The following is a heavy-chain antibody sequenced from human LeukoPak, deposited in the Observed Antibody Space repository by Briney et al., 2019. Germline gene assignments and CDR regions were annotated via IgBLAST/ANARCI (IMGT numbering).Heavy chain of an antibody. CDR2: IYSGGST. Sequence: GGSLRLSCAASGFTVSSNYISWVRQAPGKGLEWVSVIYSGGSTYYADSVKGRFIISRDNSKNTLYLQMNSLRAEDTAVYYCARVQLWFGYNWFDPWGQGTLVTVSS. CDR1: GFTVSSNY. V-gene: IGHV3-53*01. J-gene: IGHJ5*02. CDR3: ARVQLWFGYNWFDP. D-gene: IGHD5-18*01.